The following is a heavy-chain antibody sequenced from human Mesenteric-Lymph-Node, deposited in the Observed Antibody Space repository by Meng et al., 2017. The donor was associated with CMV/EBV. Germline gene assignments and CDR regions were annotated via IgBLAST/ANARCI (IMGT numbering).Heavy chain of an antibody. CDR3: ARDLTMVQGVQGSGFDY. J-gene: IGHJ4*02. Sequence: GGFLRLSCAVSGFLVSNNYMNWVRQAPGKGLEWVSVLYSGGRIHYADSVRGRFTISRDNSKNTVYLQMNSLRPEDSGVYYCARDLTMVQGVQGSGFDYWGQGTLVTVSS. D-gene: IGHD3-10*01. CDR2: LYSGGRI. CDR1: GFLVSNNY. V-gene: IGHV3-53*05.